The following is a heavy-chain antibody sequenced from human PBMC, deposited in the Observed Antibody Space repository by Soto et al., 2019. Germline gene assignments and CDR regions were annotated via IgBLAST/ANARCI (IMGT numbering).Heavy chain of an antibody. CDR2: IYPGDSDT. CDR3: ARQPTFPYRVDPDY. V-gene: IGHV5-51*01. D-gene: IGHD3-16*01. Sequence: PGESLKISCKTSGYRFTNSWIAWVRQKPGKGLEWMGIIYPGDSDTTYSPSFQGQVTISADESISTAYLQWSSLKPSDTAIYFCARQPTFPYRVDPDYWRQGXLVTVSS. CDR1: GYRFTNSW. J-gene: IGHJ4*02.